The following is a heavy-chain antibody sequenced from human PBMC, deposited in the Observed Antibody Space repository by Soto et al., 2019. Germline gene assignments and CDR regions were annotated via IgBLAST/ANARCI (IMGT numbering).Heavy chain of an antibody. CDR1: GFTFSGYA. J-gene: IGHJ6*02. CDR3: ARAENAGIGVTTASHYYGMDV. Sequence: VILVESGGGVVQPGRSLRLSCAASGFTFSGYALHWVRQTPGKGLEWMAVISYAGTNKYYAGSVEGRFTISRDNSRNELFLQMNSLRPEDTAIYYCARAENAGIGVTTASHYYGMDVWGQGTTVTVSS. V-gene: IGHV3-30-3*01. D-gene: IGHD3-3*01. CDR2: ISYAGTNK.